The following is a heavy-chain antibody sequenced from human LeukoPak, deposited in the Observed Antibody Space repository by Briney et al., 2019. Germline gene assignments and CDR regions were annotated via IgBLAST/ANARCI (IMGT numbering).Heavy chain of an antibody. CDR3: ARVALSGSYHFDY. D-gene: IGHD3-16*02. J-gene: IGHJ4*02. CDR2: FTTAGDT. Sequence: GGSLRLSCTVSGFTFSSHDMHWVRQGTGKGLEWVSAFTTAGDTYYRASVKGRFTISRENAKNSLYLQMNSLRAGDTAVYYYARVALSGSYHFDYWGQGTLVTVSS. V-gene: IGHV3-13*01. CDR1: GFTFSSHD.